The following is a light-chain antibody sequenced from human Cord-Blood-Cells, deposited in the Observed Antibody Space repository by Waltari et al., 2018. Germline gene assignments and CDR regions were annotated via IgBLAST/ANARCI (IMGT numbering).Light chain of an antibody. V-gene: IGLV3-1*01. Sequence: SYELTQPPSVSVSPGQTASITCSGDKLGDKYACWYQQKPGQSPVLVIYQDSKRPSGIPPRITGSNSGNTATLTISGTQAMDGADYYCQAWDSSSGVFGTGTKVTVL. CDR3: QAWDSSSGV. CDR2: QDS. CDR1: KLGDKY. J-gene: IGLJ1*01.